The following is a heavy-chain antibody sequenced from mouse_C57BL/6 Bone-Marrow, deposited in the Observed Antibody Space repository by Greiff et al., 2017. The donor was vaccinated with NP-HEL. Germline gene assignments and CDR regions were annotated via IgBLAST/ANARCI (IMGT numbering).Heavy chain of an antibody. D-gene: IGHD3-2*02. J-gene: IGHJ2*01. CDR1: GYTFTSYW. V-gene: IGHV1-72*01. CDR2: IDPNSGGT. CDR3: AKGRQLRLGDY. Sequence: QVQLKQPGAELVKPGASVKLSCKASGYTFTSYWMHWVKQRPGRGLEWIGRIDPNSGGTKYNEKFKSKATLTVDKPSSTACMQLSSLTSEDSAVYYCAKGRQLRLGDYWGQGTTLTVSS.